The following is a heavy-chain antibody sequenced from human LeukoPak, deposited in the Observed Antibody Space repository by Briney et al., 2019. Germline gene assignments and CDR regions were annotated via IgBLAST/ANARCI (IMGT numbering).Heavy chain of an antibody. J-gene: IGHJ3*02. Sequence: GGSLRLSCTASGFTFGDYAMSWVRQAPGKGLEWVGFIRSKAYGGTTEYAASVKGRFTISRDDSKSIAYLQMNSLRAEDTAVYYCARARDILTGYYAFDIWGQGTMVTVSS. D-gene: IGHD3-9*01. CDR3: ARARDILTGYYAFDI. CDR2: IRSKAYGGTT. V-gene: IGHV3-49*04. CDR1: GFTFGDYA.